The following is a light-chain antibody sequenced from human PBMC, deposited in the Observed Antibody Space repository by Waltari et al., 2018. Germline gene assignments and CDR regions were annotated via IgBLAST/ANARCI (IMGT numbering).Light chain of an antibody. V-gene: IGKV1-5*03. CDR1: QSFSHW. Sequence: DIQLTQSPSTLSASVGDRVTITCRASQSFSHWLAWYQQKPGKSPNLLISKASSLEKEVPSRFSGSGSGTEFTLTITNLQPDDFATFYCQRYDDYPRTFGGGTKVEIK. CDR2: KAS. CDR3: QRYDDYPRT. J-gene: IGKJ4*01.